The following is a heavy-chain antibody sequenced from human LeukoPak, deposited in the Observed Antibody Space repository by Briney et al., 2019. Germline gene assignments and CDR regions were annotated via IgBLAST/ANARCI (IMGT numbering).Heavy chain of an antibody. CDR1: GYSFTSDW. CDR3: ARTGIVGATGSGAFDI. V-gene: IGHV5-51*01. Sequence: PGESLKISCEGSGYSFTSDWIGWVRQMPGKGLEWMGIIYPGDSDTRYSPSFQGQVTISADKSISTAYLQWSSLKASDTAMYYCARTGIVGATGSGAFDIWGQGTMVTVSS. CDR2: IYPGDSDT. J-gene: IGHJ3*02. D-gene: IGHD1-26*01.